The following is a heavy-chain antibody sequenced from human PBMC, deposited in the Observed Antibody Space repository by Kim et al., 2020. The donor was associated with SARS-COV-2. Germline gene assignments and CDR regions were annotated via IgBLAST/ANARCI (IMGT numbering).Heavy chain of an antibody. Sequence: GGSLRLSCAASGFTFSSYAMSWVRQAPGKGLEWVSAISESGDSAYYADSVKGRFTISRDNSNNTLYLRMNSLRAEDTAVYYCAKPAGYSSNLYWFDPWGQGTLVTASS. J-gene: IGHJ5*02. CDR2: ISESGDSA. D-gene: IGHD6-13*01. CDR1: GFTFSSYA. V-gene: IGHV3-23*01. CDR3: AKPAGYSSNLYWFDP.